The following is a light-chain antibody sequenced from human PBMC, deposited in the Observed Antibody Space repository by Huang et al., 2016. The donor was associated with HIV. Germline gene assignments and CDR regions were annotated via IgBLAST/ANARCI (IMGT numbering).Light chain of an antibody. CDR3: QQYNNWPLT. CDR2: GAS. CDR1: QSVSSN. V-gene: IGKV3-15*01. Sequence: EIVLTQSPATLSVSPGDRVILSCRASQSVSSNVAWHQQKPGQAPRLLIYGASTRATAIPARFSGSGYRTEFTLTISSLQSEDFAVYYCQQYNNWPLTFGGGTKVEI. J-gene: IGKJ4*01.